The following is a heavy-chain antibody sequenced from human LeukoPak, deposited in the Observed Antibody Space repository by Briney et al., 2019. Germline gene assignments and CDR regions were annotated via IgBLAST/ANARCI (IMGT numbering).Heavy chain of an antibody. Sequence: SVKVSCKASGGTFSSYAISWVRQAPGQGLEWMGRIIPIFGTANYAQKFQGRVTITTDESTSTAYMEPSSLRSEDTAVYYCARDFGVDDSSGYRAFDIWGQGTMVTVSS. D-gene: IGHD3-22*01. CDR2: IIPIFGTA. CDR3: ARDFGVDDSSGYRAFDI. CDR1: GGTFSSYA. J-gene: IGHJ3*02. V-gene: IGHV1-69*05.